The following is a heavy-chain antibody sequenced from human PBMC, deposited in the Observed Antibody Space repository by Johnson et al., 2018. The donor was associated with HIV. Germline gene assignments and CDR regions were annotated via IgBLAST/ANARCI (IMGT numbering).Heavy chain of an antibody. D-gene: IGHD2-2*01. CDR1: GFTFSSYG. CDR2: IWYDGSNK. CDR3: ARDTDIVVVPAGGDAFEI. J-gene: IGHJ3*02. Sequence: QVQLVESGGGVVQPGRSLRLSCAASGFTFSSYGMHWVRQAPGKGLEWVAVIWYDGSNKYYADSVKGRFTISRDNSKNTLYLQMNSLRAEDTAVYYCARDTDIVVVPAGGDAFEIWGQGTMVTVSS. V-gene: IGHV3-30*19.